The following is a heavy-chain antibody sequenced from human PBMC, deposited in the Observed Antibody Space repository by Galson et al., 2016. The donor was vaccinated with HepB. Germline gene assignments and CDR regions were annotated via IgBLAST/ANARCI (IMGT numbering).Heavy chain of an antibody. D-gene: IGHD1-26*01. CDR3: ARDDSGNYRFIDI. CDR2: IWHDGSQA. Sequence: SLRLSCAASGFILSLYGMHWVRQAPGKGLEWLAVIWHDGSQASYADSVKGRFTISRDNSKNTVYLKMNSLSGEDTAAYYCARDDSGNYRFIDIWGQGTLVRVSS. J-gene: IGHJ4*02. V-gene: IGHV3-33*01. CDR1: GFILSLYG.